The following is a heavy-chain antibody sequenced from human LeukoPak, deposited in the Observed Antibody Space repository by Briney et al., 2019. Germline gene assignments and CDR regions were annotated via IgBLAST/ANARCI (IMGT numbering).Heavy chain of an antibody. CDR1: GFTFSSYA. CDR3: ARDLLMVRGVMIY. V-gene: IGHV3-30*04. J-gene: IGHJ4*02. Sequence: GGSLRLSCAASGFTFSSYAMHWVRQAPGKGLEWVAVISYDGSNKCYADSVKGRFTISRDNSKNTLYLQMNSLRAEDTAVYYCARDLLMVRGVMIYWGQGTLVTVSS. D-gene: IGHD3-10*01. CDR2: ISYDGSNK.